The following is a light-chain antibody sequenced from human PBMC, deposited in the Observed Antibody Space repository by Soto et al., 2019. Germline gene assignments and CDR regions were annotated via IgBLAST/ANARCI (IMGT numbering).Light chain of an antibody. CDR1: SSDVGGHNS. CDR2: DVS. V-gene: IGLV2-11*01. J-gene: IGLJ3*02. CDR3: CSYAGTYTWV. Sequence: QSVLTQPRSVSGSPGQSVTISCTGTSSDVGGHNSVSWYQQYPGKAPKLMIYDVSKRPSGVPDRFSGSKSGNAASLTISGLQAEDEADYYCCSYAGTYTWVFGGGTKLTVL.